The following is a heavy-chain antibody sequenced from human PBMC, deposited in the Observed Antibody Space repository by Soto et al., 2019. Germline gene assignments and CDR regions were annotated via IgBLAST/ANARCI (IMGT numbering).Heavy chain of an antibody. CDR2: IYTGSGNT. CDR3: AKDFTRDSGGDIDY. D-gene: IGHD3-10*01. CDR1: GFTFSSYS. Sequence: EVQLLESGGGLVQPGGSLRLSCAASGFTFSSYSMSWVRQAPGKGLEGVSSIYTGSGNTLYSASVKGRFTISRDNSENALHLQMNNLRAEDTAMYYWAKDFTRDSGGDIDYWGQGTLVTVSS. V-gene: IGHV3-23*01. J-gene: IGHJ4*02.